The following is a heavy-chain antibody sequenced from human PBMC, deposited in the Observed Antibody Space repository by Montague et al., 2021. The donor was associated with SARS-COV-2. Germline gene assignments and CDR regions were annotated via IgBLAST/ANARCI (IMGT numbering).Heavy chain of an antibody. CDR1: GFTFSSYA. V-gene: IGHV3-30*04. D-gene: IGHD1-7*01. CDR2: IPYDGSNK. CDR3: ATELELSAFDI. J-gene: IGHJ3*02. Sequence: SLRLSCAASGFTFSSYAMHWVRQAPGKGLEWVAVIPYDGSNKYYVDSVKGRFTISRDNSKNTLYLQMNSLRAEDTAVYYCATELELSAFDIWGQGTMVTVSS.